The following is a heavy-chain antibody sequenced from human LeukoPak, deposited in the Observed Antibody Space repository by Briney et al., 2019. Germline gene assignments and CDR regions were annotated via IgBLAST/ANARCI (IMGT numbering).Heavy chain of an antibody. V-gene: IGHV4-39*01. CDR2: VYYSGTT. CDR1: GGSISSSYTY. CDR3: ARHDYYDSVNWFDP. J-gene: IGHJ5*02. D-gene: IGHD3-16*01. Sequence: SETLSLTCTVPGGSISSSYTYWGWIRQPPGKGLEWIGSVYYSGTTYYNPSLKSRVTISVDTSKNQFSLRLSSVIAADTAIYYCARHDYYDSVNWFDPWGQGTLVTVSS.